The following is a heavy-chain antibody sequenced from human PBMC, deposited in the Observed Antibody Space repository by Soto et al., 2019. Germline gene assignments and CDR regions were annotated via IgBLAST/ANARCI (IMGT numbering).Heavy chain of an antibody. D-gene: IGHD1-26*01. CDR2: TYYRSKWYY. V-gene: IGHV6-1*01. Sequence: SQTLSLTCAITGDSVSSNSAGWSWVRQSPSRGLEWLGRTYYRSKWYYEYAVSVRGRITINPDTSKNQYSLQLNSVTPEDTALYLCERGEQDSGRIVDYWGQGTLVTVSS. J-gene: IGHJ4*03. CDR1: GDSVSSNSAG. CDR3: ERGEQDSGRIVDY.